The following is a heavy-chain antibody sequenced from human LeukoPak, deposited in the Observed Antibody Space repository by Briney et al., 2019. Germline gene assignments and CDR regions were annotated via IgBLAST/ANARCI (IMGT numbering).Heavy chain of an antibody. J-gene: IGHJ4*02. CDR1: GFTFSSYG. CDR2: IRYDGSNK. V-gene: IGHV3-30*02. Sequence: HPGGSLRLSCAASGFTFSSYGMHWVRQAPGKGLEWVAFIRYDGSNKYYADSVKGRFTISRDNSKDTLYLQMNSLRAEDTAIYYCAKDANAFGYATTLDYWGQGTLVTVSS. CDR3: AKDANAFGYATTLDY. D-gene: IGHD3-10*01.